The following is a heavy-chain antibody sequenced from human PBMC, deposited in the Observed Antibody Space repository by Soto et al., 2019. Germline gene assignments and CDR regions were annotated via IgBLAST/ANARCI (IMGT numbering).Heavy chain of an antibody. Sequence: QITLKESGPTLVKPTQTLTLTCTFSGFSLTTRGVGVGWIRQPPGKALECLALIYWDDDKRYSPSLQSRLSITKDTSKKQVVLTMTNVDPVDTATYYCAHIPNYYQYDWFDPWGQGTLVSGSS. V-gene: IGHV2-5*02. CDR3: AHIPNYYQYDWFDP. CDR2: IYWDDDK. D-gene: IGHD3-16*01. J-gene: IGHJ5*02. CDR1: GFSLTTRGVG.